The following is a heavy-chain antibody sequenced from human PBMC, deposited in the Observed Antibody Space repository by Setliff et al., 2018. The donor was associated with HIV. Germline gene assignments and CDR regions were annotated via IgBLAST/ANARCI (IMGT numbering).Heavy chain of an antibody. CDR2: IRYTGNDK. J-gene: IGHJ4*02. CDR3: VKDINLGLSRYFHY. V-gene: IGHV3-30*02. Sequence: PGGSLRLSCAASGFTFSSYGIHWVRQAPGKGLEWVASIRYTGNDKSYADSVKGRFTISRDDSKNTLYLQMKTLRAEDTAVYYCVKDINLGLSRYFHYWGQGTLVTVSS. CDR1: GFTFSSYG.